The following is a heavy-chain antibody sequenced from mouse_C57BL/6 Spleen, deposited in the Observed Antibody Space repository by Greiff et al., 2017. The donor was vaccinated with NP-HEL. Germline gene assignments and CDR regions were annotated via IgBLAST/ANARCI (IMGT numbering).Heavy chain of an antibody. CDR2: IDPETGGT. D-gene: IGHD1-2*01. CDR1: GYTFTDYE. V-gene: IGHV1-15*01. J-gene: IGHJ2*01. Sequence: QVHVKQSGAELVRPGASVTLSCKASGYTFTDYEMHWVKQTPVHGLEWIGAIDPETGGTAYNQKFKGKAILTADKSSSTAYMELRSLTSEDSAVYYCTLRPFDYWGQGTTLTVSS. CDR3: TLRPFDY.